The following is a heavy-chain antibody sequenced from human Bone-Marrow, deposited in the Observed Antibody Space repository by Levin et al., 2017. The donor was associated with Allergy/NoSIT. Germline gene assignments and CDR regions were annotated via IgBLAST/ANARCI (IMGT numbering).Heavy chain of an antibody. CDR2: IYYSGST. J-gene: IGHJ2*01. CDR1: GGSISSSSYY. D-gene: IGHD4-17*01. V-gene: IGHV4-39*01. Sequence: PGGSLRLSCTVSGGSISSSSYYWGWIRQPPGKGLEWIGSIYYSGSTYYNPSLKSRVTISVDTSKNQFSLKLSSATAADTAVYYCASPTHNDYGDYEPDWYFDRWGRGTLVTVSS. CDR3: ASPTHNDYGDYEPDWYFDR.